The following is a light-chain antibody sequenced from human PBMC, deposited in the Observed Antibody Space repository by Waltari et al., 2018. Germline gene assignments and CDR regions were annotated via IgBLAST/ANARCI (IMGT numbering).Light chain of an antibody. V-gene: IGKV2-30*02. CDR2: KVS. CDR1: QSLVHSDGNTY. Sequence: DVVMTQSPLSLPVTLGQPASISCKSSQSLVHSDGNTYLQWFQQRPGQSPRRRISKVSYRDAGVPDRFSGSGSGTDFTLRISCVEAEDVGVYYCMQGTHWPYTFGQGTKLDIK. CDR3: MQGTHWPYT. J-gene: IGKJ2*01.